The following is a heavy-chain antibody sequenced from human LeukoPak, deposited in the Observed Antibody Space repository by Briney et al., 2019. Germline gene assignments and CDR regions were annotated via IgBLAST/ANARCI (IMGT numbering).Heavy chain of an antibody. Sequence: SVKVSCKASGGTFSSYIISWVRQAPGQGLEWMGRIIPIFGTANYAQKFQGRVTITTDESTNTAYVELSSLRSEDTAVYYCAGIDGYRADYWGQGTPVTVSS. CDR3: AGIDGYRADY. CDR2: IIPIFGTA. D-gene: IGHD5-24*01. CDR1: GGTFSSYI. V-gene: IGHV1-69*05. J-gene: IGHJ4*02.